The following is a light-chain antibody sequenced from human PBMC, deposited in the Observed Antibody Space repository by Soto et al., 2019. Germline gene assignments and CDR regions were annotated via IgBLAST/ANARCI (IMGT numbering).Light chain of an antibody. CDR2: DAS. CDR1: QNIGRW. V-gene: IGKV1-5*01. CDR3: QQYNLHSPST. Sequence: DIPMTQSPSSLSASVGDRVTITCRASQNIGRWLAWYQQKPGKAPKLMIYDASTLISGVPSRFSGSGSGTQFTLTISSLQPDDFTTYYRQQYNLHSPSTFGQGTMVEIK. J-gene: IGKJ1*01.